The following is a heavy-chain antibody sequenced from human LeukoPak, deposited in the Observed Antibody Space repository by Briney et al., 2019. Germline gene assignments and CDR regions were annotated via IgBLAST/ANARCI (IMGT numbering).Heavy chain of an antibody. CDR3: ARSANQGGVWV. J-gene: IGHJ4*02. CDR2: IFSGNSDT. D-gene: IGHD3-16*01. Sequence: GESLKISCKGSGYSFTTYWIAWVRQMPGKGLEWMGIIFSGNSDTSYSPSFQGQVTISADKSISTVYLQWSSLKASDTAMYYCARSANQGGVWVWGQGTLVTVSS. CDR1: GYSFTTYW. V-gene: IGHV5-51*01.